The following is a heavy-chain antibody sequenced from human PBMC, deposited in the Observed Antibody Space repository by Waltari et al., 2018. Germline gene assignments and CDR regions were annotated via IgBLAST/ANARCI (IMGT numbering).Heavy chain of an antibody. Sequence: EVQLVQSGVEVRKPGQSLKISCKGSGYSFTTYWIGWVRQMPGKGLEWMGIIYPGDSNTSYGPSFQGQVTISADNSISTAYLQWSSLKASDTAMYFCARAPTGTSSPYYFDYWGQGTLVTVSS. CDR1: GYSFTTYW. CDR3: ARAPTGTSSPYYFDY. J-gene: IGHJ4*02. CDR2: IYPGDSNT. D-gene: IGHD1-1*01. V-gene: IGHV5-51*01.